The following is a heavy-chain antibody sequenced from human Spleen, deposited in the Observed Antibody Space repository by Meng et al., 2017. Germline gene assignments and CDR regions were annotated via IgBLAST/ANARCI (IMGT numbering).Heavy chain of an antibody. J-gene: IGHJ4*02. CDR3: ARGYYDILTGSEYYFDY. D-gene: IGHD3-9*01. Sequence: SETLSLTCTVSGGSISSGGYYWSWIRQHPGKGLEWIGYIYYSGSTYYNPSLKSRVTISVDTSKNQFSLKLSSVTAADTAVYYYARGYYDILTGSEYYFDYWGQGTLVTVSS. CDR2: IYYSGST. CDR1: GGSISSGGYY. V-gene: IGHV4-31*03.